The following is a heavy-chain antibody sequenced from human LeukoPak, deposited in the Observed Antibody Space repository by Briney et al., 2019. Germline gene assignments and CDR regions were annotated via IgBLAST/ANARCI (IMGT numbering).Heavy chain of an antibody. D-gene: IGHD3-22*01. CDR2: IYHSGST. J-gene: IGHJ3*02. Sequence: SQTLSLTCTVSGGSISSGGYYWSWIRQPPGKGLEWIGYIYHSGSTYYNPSLKSRVTISVDRSKNQFSLKLSSVTAADTAVYYCARVEAGPYYYDSSGYGGIAFDIWGQGTMVTVSS. CDR1: GGSISSGGYY. CDR3: ARVEAGPYYYDSSGYGGIAFDI. V-gene: IGHV4-30-2*01.